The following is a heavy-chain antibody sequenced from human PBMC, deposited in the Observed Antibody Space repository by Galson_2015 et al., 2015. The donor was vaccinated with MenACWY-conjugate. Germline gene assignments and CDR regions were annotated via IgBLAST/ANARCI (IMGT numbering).Heavy chain of an antibody. CDR3: ARGGADTDY. J-gene: IGHJ4*02. Sequence: SLRLSCAGSEFTFRTDWMGWVRQAPGKGLEWVANISPDGSQKYYVDSVKGQFTISRDNAKNSLYLQMNSLRVEDSAVYSCARGGADTDYWGQGTLVTVSS. CDR1: EFTFRTDW. CDR2: ISPDGSQK. D-gene: IGHD3-16*01. V-gene: IGHV3-7*03.